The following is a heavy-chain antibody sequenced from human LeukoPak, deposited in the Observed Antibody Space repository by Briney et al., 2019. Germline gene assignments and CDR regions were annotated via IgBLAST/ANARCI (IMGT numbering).Heavy chain of an antibody. Sequence: GGSLRLSCAASGFSFSNYAMSWVRQAPGKGLEWVSGVTGSGGSTYYADSVKGRFTISRDNSKNTLFLQMNSLRAEDTAIYYCAKDRGDSTGYPTYYFDYWGQGTLVTVSS. D-gene: IGHD3-22*01. J-gene: IGHJ4*02. CDR1: GFSFSNYA. CDR2: VTGSGGST. V-gene: IGHV3-23*01. CDR3: AKDRGDSTGYPTYYFDY.